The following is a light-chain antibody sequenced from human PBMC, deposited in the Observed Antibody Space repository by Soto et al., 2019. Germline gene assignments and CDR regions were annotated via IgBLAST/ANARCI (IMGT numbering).Light chain of an antibody. V-gene: IGKV3-20*01. Sequence: EIVLTQSPGTLSLSPGERATLSCRASQSVRSSYFAWYQQKPGQAPRLLIYGASIRATGIPEKFSGGGSGTDFSLTISRLEPEDFAVYYCQQYGTSPPYTFGQGTKLEMK. J-gene: IGKJ2*01. CDR1: QSVRSSY. CDR3: QQYGTSPPYT. CDR2: GAS.